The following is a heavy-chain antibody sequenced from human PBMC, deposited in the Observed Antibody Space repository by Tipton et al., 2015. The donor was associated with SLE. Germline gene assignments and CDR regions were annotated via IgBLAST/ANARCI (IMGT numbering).Heavy chain of an antibody. J-gene: IGHJ3*02. D-gene: IGHD2-21*02. CDR2: ISSSGSTI. Sequence: GSLRLSCAASGFTFSSYEMNWVRQAPGKGLEWVSYISSSGSTIYYADSVKGRFTISRDNAKNSLYLQMNSLRAEDTAVYYCASRNYCGGDCYPHDAFDIWGQGTMVTVSS. CDR3: ASRNYCGGDCYPHDAFDI. CDR1: GFTFSSYE. V-gene: IGHV3-48*03.